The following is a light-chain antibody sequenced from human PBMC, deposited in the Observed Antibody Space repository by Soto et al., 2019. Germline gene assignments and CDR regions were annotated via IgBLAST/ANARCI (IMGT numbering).Light chain of an antibody. CDR3: QQRSTWPLLT. V-gene: IGKV3-11*01. CDR1: QSVSSY. Sequence: EIVLTQSPATLSLSPGERATLSCRASQSVSSYLAWYQQKPGQAPRLLIYDASNMSTGIAARFSGSGSGAAFPLTISRLVPEDFAVYYCQQRSTWPLLTFGGGTKLEIK. J-gene: IGKJ4*01. CDR2: DAS.